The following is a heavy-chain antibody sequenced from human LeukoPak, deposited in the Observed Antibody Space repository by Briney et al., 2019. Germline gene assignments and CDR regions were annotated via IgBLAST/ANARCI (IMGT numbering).Heavy chain of an antibody. V-gene: IGHV1-2*02. Sequence: GASVKVSCKASGYTFTGYYMHWLRQAPGQGLEWMGWINPNSGGTNYAQKFQGRVTMTRDTSISTAYMGLSRLRSDDTAVYYCARAYGGYCSSSSCYLLLSSIFAFDIWGQGTMVTVSS. CDR1: GYTFTGYY. J-gene: IGHJ3*02. CDR3: ARAYGGYCSSSSCYLLLSSIFAFDI. CDR2: INPNSGGT. D-gene: IGHD2-2*01.